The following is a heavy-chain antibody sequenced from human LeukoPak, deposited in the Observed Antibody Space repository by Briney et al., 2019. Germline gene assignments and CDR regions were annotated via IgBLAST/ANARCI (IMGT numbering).Heavy chain of an antibody. CDR2: ISAYNGNT. CDR1: GYTFTSYD. Sequence: VASVKVSCKASGYTFTSYDINWVRQATGQGLEWMGWISAYNGNTNYAQKLQGRVTMTTDTSTSTAYMELRSLRSDDTAVYYCARNYDILTGPDYWGQGTLVTVSS. D-gene: IGHD3-9*01. J-gene: IGHJ4*02. V-gene: IGHV1-18*01. CDR3: ARNYDILTGPDY.